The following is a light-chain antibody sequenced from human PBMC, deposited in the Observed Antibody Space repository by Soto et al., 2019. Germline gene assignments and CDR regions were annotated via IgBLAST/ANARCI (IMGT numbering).Light chain of an antibody. J-gene: IGLJ2*01. Sequence: QAVVTQAASVSGSPGQSITFSCTGTSSDVGGHKYVSWYQQPAGKAPKIIIYEVNNRPSGVSNRFSGSKSGNTASLTISGLQAEDEADYHCSSYTSSSTVIFGGGTKLTVL. V-gene: IGLV2-14*01. CDR3: SSYTSSSTVI. CDR2: EVN. CDR1: SSDVGGHKY.